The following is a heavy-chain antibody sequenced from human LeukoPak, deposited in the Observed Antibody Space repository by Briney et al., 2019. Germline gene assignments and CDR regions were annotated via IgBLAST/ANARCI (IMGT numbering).Heavy chain of an antibody. V-gene: IGHV1-69*13. J-gene: IGHJ4*02. D-gene: IGHD3-10*01. Sequence: ASVKVSCKASGGTFSSYAISWVRQAPGQGLEWMGGIIPICGTANYTQKFQGRVTITADESTSTAYMELSSLRSEDTAVYYCASLTGRGVIHFDYWGQGTLVTVSS. CDR1: GGTFSSYA. CDR3: ASLTGRGVIHFDY. CDR2: IIPICGTA.